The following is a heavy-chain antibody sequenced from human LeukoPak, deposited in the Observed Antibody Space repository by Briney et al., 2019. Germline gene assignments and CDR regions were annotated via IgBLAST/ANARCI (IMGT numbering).Heavy chain of an antibody. CDR2: INPSGGSA. D-gene: IGHD1-7*01. CDR1: GYTFTRDY. J-gene: IGHJ5*02. Sequence: ASVKVSCKASGYTFTRDYIHWVRQVFGQGLEWMGIINPSGGSATYAQKFQGRVTMTREMSTSTVYMELSSLKSEDTAVYYCDRGTIEGFDLWGQGTLVTVSS. CDR3: DRGTIEGFDL. V-gene: IGHV1-46*03.